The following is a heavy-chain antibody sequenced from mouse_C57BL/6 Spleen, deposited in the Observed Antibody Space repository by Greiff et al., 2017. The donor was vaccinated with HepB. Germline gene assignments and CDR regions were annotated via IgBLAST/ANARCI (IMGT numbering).Heavy chain of an antibody. CDR2: IRNKANGYTT. D-gene: IGHD1-1*01. CDR1: GFTFTDDY. J-gene: IGHJ2*01. CDR3: ARLGTVLDY. Sequence: EVKLQESGGGLVQPGGSLSLSCAASGFTFTDDYMSWVRQPPGKALEWLGFIRNKANGYTTEYSASVKGRFTISRDNSQSILYLQMNALRAEDSATYYGARLGTVLDYWGQGTTLTVSS. V-gene: IGHV7-3*01.